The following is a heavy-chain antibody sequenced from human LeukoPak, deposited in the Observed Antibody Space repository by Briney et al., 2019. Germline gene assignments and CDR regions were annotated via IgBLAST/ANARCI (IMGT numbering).Heavy chain of an antibody. Sequence: ASVKVSCKASGYTFTGYYMHWVRQAPGQGLEWMGWINPNSGGTNYAQKFQGRVTMTRDTSISTAYIELSRLRSDDTAVYYCARTPWPMQYCSGGSCYSRFDPWGQGTLVTVSS. CDR1: GYTFTGYY. D-gene: IGHD2-15*01. J-gene: IGHJ5*02. CDR2: INPNSGGT. V-gene: IGHV1-2*02. CDR3: ARTPWPMQYCSGGSCYSRFDP.